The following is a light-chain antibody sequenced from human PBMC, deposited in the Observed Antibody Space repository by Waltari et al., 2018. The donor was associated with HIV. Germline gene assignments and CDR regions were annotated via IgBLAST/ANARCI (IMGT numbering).Light chain of an antibody. CDR2: DDD. Sequence: SYMLTQSPSVSVAPGKTAAITCGGNDIGSKRVHWYQHKSGQAPVLIIYDDDDRPSGIPGRFSGSNSANTATLTITRVEAGDEADYFCQVWDFRSDEVIFGGGTKMTVL. V-gene: IGLV3-21*04. J-gene: IGLJ2*01. CDR3: QVWDFRSDEVI. CDR1: DIGSKR.